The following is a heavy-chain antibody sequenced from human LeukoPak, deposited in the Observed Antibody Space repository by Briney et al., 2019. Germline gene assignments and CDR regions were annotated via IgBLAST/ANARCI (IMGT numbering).Heavy chain of an antibody. CDR3: AKDGSHGSGSSH. J-gene: IGHJ4*02. Sequence: GGSLRLSCSVSGFTVSSNYMSWVRQAPGKGLEWVSDIYSDGSAYYAASVKGRFTISRDNSKNTLYLQMNSLRAEDMAVYYCAKDGSHGSGSSHWGQGTLVTVSS. CDR2: IYSDGSA. D-gene: IGHD3-10*01. CDR1: GFTVSSNY. V-gene: IGHV3-53*01.